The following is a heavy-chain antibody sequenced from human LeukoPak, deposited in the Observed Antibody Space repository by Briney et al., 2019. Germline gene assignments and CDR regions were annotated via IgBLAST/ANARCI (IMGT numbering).Heavy chain of an antibody. CDR2: INWSGKST. J-gene: IGHJ4*02. D-gene: IGHD3-10*01. V-gene: IGHV3-20*04. Sequence: GGSLRLSCTASGFAFDEHGMSWVRQVPGKGLEWVSGINWSGKSTAYTDPFRGRFTISRDNAKNSLYLQMDSLRAEDTALYYCARAPITRPFYFDSWGQGALVTVPS. CDR1: GFAFDEHG. CDR3: ARAPITRPFYFDS.